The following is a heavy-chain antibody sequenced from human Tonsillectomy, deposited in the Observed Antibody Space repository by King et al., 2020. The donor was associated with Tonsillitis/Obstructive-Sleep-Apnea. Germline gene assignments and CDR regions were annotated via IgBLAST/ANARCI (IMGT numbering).Heavy chain of an antibody. D-gene: IGHD2-2*02. Sequence: VQLVESGGGLVQPGGSLRLSCAASGFTFSSYAMSWVRQAPGKGLEWVSAIIGSVGSTYYADSVKGRFTISRDNSKNTLYLQMISLRAEDTAVYYCAKWACSSTSCYIFGYWGQGTLVTVSS. CDR1: GFTFSSYA. CDR2: IIGSVGST. V-gene: IGHV3-23*04. CDR3: AKWACSSTSCYIFGY. J-gene: IGHJ4*02.